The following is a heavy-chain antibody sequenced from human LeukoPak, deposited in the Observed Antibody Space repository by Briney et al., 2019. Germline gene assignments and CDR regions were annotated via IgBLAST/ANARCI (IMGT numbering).Heavy chain of an antibody. Sequence: GGSLRLSCAATGFTVSSNYMSWVRQAPGKGLEWVSVIYSSGSTYYADSVKGRFTISRDNSKNTLYLQMNSLRAEDTAVYYCARELTGIGYYFDYWGQGTLVTVSS. CDR3: ARELTGIGYYFDY. CDR1: GFTVSSNY. CDR2: IYSSGST. V-gene: IGHV3-66*03. J-gene: IGHJ4*02.